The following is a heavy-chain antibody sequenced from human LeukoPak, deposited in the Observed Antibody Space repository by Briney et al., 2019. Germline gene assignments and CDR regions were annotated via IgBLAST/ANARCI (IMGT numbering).Heavy chain of an antibody. CDR1: GGTFSSYA. V-gene: IGHV1-69*05. CDR2: IIPIFGTA. CDR3: ARAGAYCGGDCYYDY. Sequence: SVTVSCKASGGTFSSYAISWVRQAPGQGLEWMGGIIPIFGTANYAQKFQGRVTITTDESTSTAYMELSSLRSEDTAVYYCARAGAYCGGDCYYDYWGQGTLVTVSS. D-gene: IGHD2-21*02. J-gene: IGHJ4*02.